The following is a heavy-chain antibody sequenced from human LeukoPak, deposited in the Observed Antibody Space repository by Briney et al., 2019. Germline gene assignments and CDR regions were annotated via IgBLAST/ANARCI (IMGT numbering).Heavy chain of an antibody. CDR3: ARDENWGSRVADY. Sequence: QSGGSLRLSCAASGFTFSSYSMNWVSQAPGKGLEWVSYISSSSSTIYYADSVKGRFTISRDNAKNPLYLQMNSLRAEDTAVYYCARDENWGSRVADYWGQGTLVTVPS. V-gene: IGHV3-48*01. J-gene: IGHJ4*02. D-gene: IGHD7-27*01. CDR1: GFTFSSYS. CDR2: ISSSSSTI.